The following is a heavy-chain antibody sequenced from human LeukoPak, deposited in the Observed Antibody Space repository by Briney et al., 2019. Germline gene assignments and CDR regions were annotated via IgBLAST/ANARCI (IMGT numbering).Heavy chain of an antibody. CDR1: GGSISNYY. V-gene: IGHV4-59*12. Sequence: SETLSLTCTVSGGSISNYYWSWIRQPPGKGLEWIGYIYYSGSTNYSPSLKSRVTISVHTSKNQFSLKLSSLTAADTAVYYCARDRKYYYHMDVWGKGTTVTVSS. CDR2: IYYSGST. CDR3: ARDRKYYYHMDV. J-gene: IGHJ6*03.